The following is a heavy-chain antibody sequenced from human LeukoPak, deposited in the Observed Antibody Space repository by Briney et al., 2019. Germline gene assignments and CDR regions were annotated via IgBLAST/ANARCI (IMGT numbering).Heavy chain of an antibody. CDR2: IYPGDSDT. V-gene: IGHV5-51*01. Sequence: KDGASLQISCKCSGSIFTTYWIGWVRQLPGKGLEWMGIIYPGDSDTRYSPSFQGQVTISADKSINTAYLQWSSLKASDTAMYYCTRRGEAATYYFDYWGQGTLVTVSS. CDR3: TRRGEAATYYFDY. CDR1: GSIFTTYW. D-gene: IGHD2-15*01. J-gene: IGHJ4*02.